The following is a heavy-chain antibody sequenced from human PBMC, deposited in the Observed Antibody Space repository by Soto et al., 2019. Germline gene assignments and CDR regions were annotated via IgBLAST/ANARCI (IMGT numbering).Heavy chain of an antibody. J-gene: IGHJ6*03. CDR1: GFTFSSYA. V-gene: IGHV3-64*01. D-gene: IGHD2-15*01. Sequence: PGGSLRLSCAASGFTFSSYAMHWVRQAPGKGLEYVSAISSNGGSTYYANSVKGRFTISRDNSKNTLYLQMGSLRAEDMAVYYCARDRVGYCSGGSCYESYYYYYMDVWGKGTTVTVSS. CDR2: ISSNGGST. CDR3: ARDRVGYCSGGSCYESYYYYYMDV.